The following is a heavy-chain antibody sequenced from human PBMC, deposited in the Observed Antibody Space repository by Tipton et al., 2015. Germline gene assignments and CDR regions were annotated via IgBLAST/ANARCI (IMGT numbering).Heavy chain of an antibody. CDR3: ARQTTLGFYDSSGYYFAGDAFDI. CDR1: GGSFSGYY. J-gene: IGHJ3*02. Sequence: TLSLTCAIYGGSFSGYYWSWIRQPPGKGLEWIGEINHSGSTNYNPSLKSRVTISVDTSKNQFSLKLRSVTAADTAVYYCARQTTLGFYDSSGYYFAGDAFDIWGQGTMVTVSS. D-gene: IGHD3-22*01. CDR2: INHSGST. V-gene: IGHV4-34*01.